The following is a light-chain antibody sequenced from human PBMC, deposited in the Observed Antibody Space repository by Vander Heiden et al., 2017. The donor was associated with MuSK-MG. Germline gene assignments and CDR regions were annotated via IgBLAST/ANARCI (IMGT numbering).Light chain of an antibody. CDR1: TGPVTSGHY. CDR3: LLSYSGALV. Sequence: QAVVTQAPSLTVSPGGTVTLTCGSSTGPVTSGHYPYWFQQTPGQAVMTLRYDTSTNPSWTPARFSGALLAGTVGLSLSGAQAEDESEEYCLLSYSGALVFGGGTKLTVL. V-gene: IGLV7-46*01. J-gene: IGLJ3*02. CDR2: DTS.